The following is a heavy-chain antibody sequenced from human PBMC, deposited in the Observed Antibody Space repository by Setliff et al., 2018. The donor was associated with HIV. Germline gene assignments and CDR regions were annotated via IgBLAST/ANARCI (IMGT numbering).Heavy chain of an antibody. CDR1: GFTFSSYT. V-gene: IGHV3-48*04. D-gene: IGHD3-22*01. CDR2: ISSSGSSI. Sequence: GGSLRLSCAASGFTFSSYTMNWVRQAPGKGLEWISYISSSGSSIYIANSVKGRFIISRDNAKNALYLQMNSLRAEDTAVYYCARDWGEHYDSSGFSSWGQGTLVTVSS. J-gene: IGHJ5*02. CDR3: ARDWGEHYDSSGFSS.